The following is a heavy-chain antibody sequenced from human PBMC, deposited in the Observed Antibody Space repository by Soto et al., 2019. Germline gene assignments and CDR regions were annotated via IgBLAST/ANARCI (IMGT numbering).Heavy chain of an antibody. CDR1: GFTFSSYP. Sequence: QVHLLESGGDLVQPGRSLRLSCAASGFTFSSYPMHWVRQAPGKGLEWVAFISYNTNNKQYADSVRGRFTISRDNGKKTVYLQMSSLRPEDTAVYYWARLPLAWGQGTLVTVSS. CDR3: ARLPLA. V-gene: IGHV3-30-3*01. CDR2: ISYNTNNK. J-gene: IGHJ5*02.